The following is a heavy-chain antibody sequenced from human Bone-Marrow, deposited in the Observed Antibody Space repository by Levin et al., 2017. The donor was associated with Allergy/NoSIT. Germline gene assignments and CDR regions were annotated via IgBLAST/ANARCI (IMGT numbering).Heavy chain of an antibody. Sequence: GESLKISCPGSGFIFSTYELNWVRQAPGKGLEWISYISGTGHTIYYADSVKGRFTISRDNAKKSLYLEMTGLRDEDTAVYYCAKIFGFYSGGRCPWCHGSQVTVSS. J-gene: IGHJ5*02. V-gene: IGHV3-48*03. CDR2: ISGTGHTI. CDR3: AKIFGFYSGGRCP. CDR1: GFIFSTYE. D-gene: IGHD2-15*01.